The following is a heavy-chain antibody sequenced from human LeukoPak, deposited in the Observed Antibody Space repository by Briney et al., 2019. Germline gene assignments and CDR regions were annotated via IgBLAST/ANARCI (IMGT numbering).Heavy chain of an antibody. Sequence: GGSLRLSCAASGFTFSSYGMHWVRQAPGKGLEWVAVIWYDGSNKYYADSVKGRFTISRDNSKNTLYLQMNSLRAEDTAVYYCARVGDSSGYYYEGRAFDIWGQGTTVTVSS. CDR3: ARVGDSSGYYYEGRAFDI. D-gene: IGHD3-22*01. J-gene: IGHJ3*02. CDR1: GFTFSSYG. V-gene: IGHV3-33*01. CDR2: IWYDGSNK.